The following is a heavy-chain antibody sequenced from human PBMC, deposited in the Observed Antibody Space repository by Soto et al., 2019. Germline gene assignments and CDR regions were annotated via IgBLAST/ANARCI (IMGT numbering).Heavy chain of an antibody. D-gene: IGHD3-22*01. Sequence: CGSLRLSCAASGFTFSSYSMNWVRQAPGKGLEWVSYISSSSSTIYYADSVKGRFTISRDNAKNSLYMQMNSLRDEDTAVYYCARDQFAYYYDSSGKVYFDYWGQGTLVTVSA. V-gene: IGHV3-48*02. J-gene: IGHJ4*02. CDR3: ARDQFAYYYDSSGKVYFDY. CDR2: ISSSSSTI. CDR1: GFTFSSYS.